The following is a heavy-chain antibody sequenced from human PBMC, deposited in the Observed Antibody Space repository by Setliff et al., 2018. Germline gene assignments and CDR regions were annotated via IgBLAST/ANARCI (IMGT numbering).Heavy chain of an antibody. J-gene: IGHJ4*02. Sequence: PSETLSLTCAVSGFSISSGYYWGWIRQPPGKGLEWIVNIHHSGKAYYNPSLKSRVTMSVDTSKNHVSLKLSSVTAADTAVYYCARGRLLYVGDSHYFDNWGQGTLVTVSS. D-gene: IGHD4-17*01. CDR1: GFSISSGYY. V-gene: IGHV4-38-2*01. CDR3: ARGRLLYVGDSHYFDN. CDR2: IHHSGKA.